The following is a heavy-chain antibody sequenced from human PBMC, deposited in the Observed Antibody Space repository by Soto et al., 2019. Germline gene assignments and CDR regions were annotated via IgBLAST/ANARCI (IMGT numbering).Heavy chain of an antibody. CDR3: AGRSLYCPSGFDY. CDR1: GGSISSGGYY. Sequence: QVQLQESGPGLVKPSQTLSLTCTVSGGSISSGGYYWSWIRQHPGKGMEWIGYIYYSGNTYYNPSLKGRVTISVDTSKNQFSPNLSSVAAADTAVYYCAGRSLYCPSGFDYWGQGTLVTVSS. J-gene: IGHJ4*02. V-gene: IGHV4-31*03. CDR2: IYYSGNT. D-gene: IGHD3-16*01.